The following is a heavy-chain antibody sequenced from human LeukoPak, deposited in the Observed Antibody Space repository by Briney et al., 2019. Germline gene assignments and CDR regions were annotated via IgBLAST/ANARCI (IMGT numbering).Heavy chain of an antibody. J-gene: IGHJ3*02. V-gene: IGHV4-59*01. CDR1: GGSISSYY. D-gene: IGHD5-18*01. CDR2: ICYSWST. Sequence: SETLSLTCTVSGGSISSYYWSWIRQPPGKGLEWIGYICYSWSTNYNPSLKSRVTISVDTSKNQFSLKLSSVTVSDTAVYDCAGFGYRYGPDGFDIWGQGTMVTVFS. CDR3: AGFGYRYGPDGFDI.